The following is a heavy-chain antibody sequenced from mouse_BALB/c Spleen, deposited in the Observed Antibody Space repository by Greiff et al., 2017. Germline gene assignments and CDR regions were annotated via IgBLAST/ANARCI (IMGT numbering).Heavy chain of an antibody. CDR1: GFNIKDTY. CDR3: ASDAMDY. CDR2: IDPANGNT. Sequence: VQLKESGAELVKPGASVKLSCTASGFNIKDTYIHWVKQRPEQGLEWIGRIDPANGNTKYDPKFQGKATITADTSSNTAYLQLSSLTSEDTAVYYCASDAMDYWGQGTSVTVSS. V-gene: IGHV14-3*02. J-gene: IGHJ4*01.